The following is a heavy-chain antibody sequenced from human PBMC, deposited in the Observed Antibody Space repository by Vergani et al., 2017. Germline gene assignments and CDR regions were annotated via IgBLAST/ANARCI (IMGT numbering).Heavy chain of an antibody. V-gene: IGHV1-2*02. CDR3: ARPRSPGYCSSTSCYGGNDAVDI. CDR2: INPNSGGT. J-gene: IGHJ3*02. CDR1: GYTFTGYY. D-gene: IGHD2-2*01. Sequence: QVQLVQSGAEVKKPGASVKVSCKDSGYTFTGYYMHWVRQAPGQGLEWMGWINPNSGGTNYAQKFQGRVTMTRDTSISTAYMELSRLRADDTAVYYCARPRSPGYCSSTSCYGGNDAVDIWGQGTMVTVSS.